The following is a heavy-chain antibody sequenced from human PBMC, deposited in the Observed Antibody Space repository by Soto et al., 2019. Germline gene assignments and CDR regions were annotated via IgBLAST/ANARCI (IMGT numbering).Heavy chain of an antibody. CDR1: GYSFTDYY. J-gene: IGHJ4*02. D-gene: IGHD2-15*01. CDR3: AREYCTDSSCSPVFDY. Sequence: ASVKVSCKASGYSFTDYYIHWVRQAPGQGLEWMGWINGNSGGTKYAQKFQGRVTMTRDTSIMTAYMELSRLKSDDTAVYYCAREYCTDSSCSPVFDYWGQGTPVTVSS. CDR2: INGNSGGT. V-gene: IGHV1-2*02.